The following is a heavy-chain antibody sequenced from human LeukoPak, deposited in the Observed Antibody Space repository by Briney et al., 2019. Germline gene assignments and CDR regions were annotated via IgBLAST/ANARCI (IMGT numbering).Heavy chain of an antibody. D-gene: IGHD6-13*01. J-gene: IGHJ4*02. V-gene: IGHV3-48*04. CDR1: GFTFSSYS. Sequence: GGSLRLSCAASGFTFSSYSMNWVRQAPGKGLEWVSYISSSSSTIYYADSVKGRFTISRDNAKNSLYLQMNSLRAEDTAVYYCASPPLAAAGTLGEEDYFDYWGQGTLVTVSP. CDR2: ISSSSSTI. CDR3: ASPPLAAAGTLGEEDYFDY.